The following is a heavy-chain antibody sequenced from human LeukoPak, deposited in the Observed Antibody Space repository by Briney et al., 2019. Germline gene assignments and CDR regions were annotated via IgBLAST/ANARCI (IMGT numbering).Heavy chain of an antibody. J-gene: IGHJ4*02. Sequence: ASVKVSCKASGYTFINYDISWVRQAPGQGLEWMGWISAYNGNTNYAQKFQGRVTMTTDTSTSTAYMELRSLTSDDTAVYYCARKRGSYSFDYWGQGTLVTVSS. CDR2: ISAYNGNT. D-gene: IGHD1-26*01. CDR1: GYTFINYD. CDR3: ARKRGSYSFDY. V-gene: IGHV1-18*01.